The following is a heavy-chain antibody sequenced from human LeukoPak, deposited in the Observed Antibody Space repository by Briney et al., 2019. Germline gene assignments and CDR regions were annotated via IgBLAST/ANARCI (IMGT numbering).Heavy chain of an antibody. D-gene: IGHD6-13*01. Sequence: SETLSLTCTVSGGSISSYYWSWIRQPPGEGLEWIGYIYYSGSTNYNPSLKSRVTISVDTSKNQFSLKLSSVTAADTAVYYCARGTYSSNSNGGEVGWFDPWGQGTLVTVSP. V-gene: IGHV4-59*01. CDR2: IYYSGST. J-gene: IGHJ5*02. CDR3: ARGTYSSNSNGGEVGWFDP. CDR1: GGSISSYY.